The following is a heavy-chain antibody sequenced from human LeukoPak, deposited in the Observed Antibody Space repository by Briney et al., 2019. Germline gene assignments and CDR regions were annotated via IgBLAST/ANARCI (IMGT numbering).Heavy chain of an antibody. CDR2: ISYDGSNK. CDR1: GFTFSSYA. J-gene: IGHJ4*02. V-gene: IGHV3-30-3*02. CDR3: VKVKDMTSWAFDY. D-gene: IGHD2-15*01. Sequence: GGSLRLSCAASGFTFSSYAMHGVRQAPGRGRGWGAVISYDGSNKYYADSVKGRFTISRDNSKNTLYLQMNSLKTEDTATYYCVKVKDMTSWAFDYWGQGTLVTVSP.